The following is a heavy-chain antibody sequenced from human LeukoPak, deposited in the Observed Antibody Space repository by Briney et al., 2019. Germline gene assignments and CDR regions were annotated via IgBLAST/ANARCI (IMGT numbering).Heavy chain of an antibody. CDR3: ATGYYYDSSGQVDI. CDR1: GYTLTELS. V-gene: IGHV1-24*01. CDR2: FDPEDGET. Sequence: ASVKVSCKVSGYTLTELSMHWVRQAPGKGLEWMGGFDPEDGETIYAQKFQGRVTMTEDTSTDTAYMELSSLRSEDTAVYYCATGYYYDSSGQVDIRGQGTMVTVSS. D-gene: IGHD3-22*01. J-gene: IGHJ3*02.